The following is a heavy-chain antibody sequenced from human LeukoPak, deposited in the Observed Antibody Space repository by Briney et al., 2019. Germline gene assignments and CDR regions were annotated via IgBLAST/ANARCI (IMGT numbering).Heavy chain of an antibody. CDR3: ARPRLYSSGWNSSDC. Sequence: GESLQISCQGSGYSFTKYWIGWARPMPGKGMGWMGIIYPGDSDTRYSPSFQGQVTISVDKSISTAYLQWSSLKASYTARYYCARPRLYSSGWNSSDCWGQGTLVTVSS. CDR2: IYPGDSDT. D-gene: IGHD6-19*01. J-gene: IGHJ4*02. V-gene: IGHV5-51*01. CDR1: GYSFTKYW.